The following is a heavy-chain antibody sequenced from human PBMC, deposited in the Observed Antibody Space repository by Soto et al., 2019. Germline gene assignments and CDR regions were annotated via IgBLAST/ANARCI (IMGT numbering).Heavy chain of an antibody. Sequence: QVQLVESGGGVVQPGRSLRLSCAASGFTFSSYGMQWVRQAPGKGLGWVAVIWYDGSEKYYADSVKGRFTISRDNSKKTLYVPRNSLRDEDAAVYYCARYRYSGGGYDLDYWGQGTLVT. V-gene: IGHV3-33*01. CDR1: GFTFSSYG. CDR3: ARYRYSGGGYDLDY. J-gene: IGHJ4*02. D-gene: IGHD6-19*01. CDR2: IWYDGSEK.